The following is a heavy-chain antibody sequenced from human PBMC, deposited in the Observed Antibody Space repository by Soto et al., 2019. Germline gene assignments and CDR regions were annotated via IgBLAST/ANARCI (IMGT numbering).Heavy chain of an antibody. V-gene: IGHV1-46*01. D-gene: IGHD6-6*01. Sequence: ASVKVSCKASGYTFTSHYMHWVRQAPGQGLEWMGIINPSGGSTSYAQKFQGRVTMTRDTSTSTVYMELSSLRSEDTAVYYCARDAEYSSSQGSGMDVWGQGTTVTVSS. CDR3: ARDAEYSSSQGSGMDV. J-gene: IGHJ6*02. CDR1: GYTFTSHY. CDR2: INPSGGST.